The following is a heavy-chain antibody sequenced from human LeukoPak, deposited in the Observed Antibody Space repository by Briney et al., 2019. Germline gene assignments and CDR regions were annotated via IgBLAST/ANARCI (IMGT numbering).Heavy chain of an antibody. CDR1: GYTFTGYY. D-gene: IGHD3-22*01. Sequence: ASVKVSCKASGYTFTGYYMHWVRQAPGQGLEWMGWINPNSGGTNYAQKFQGRVTMTRVTSISTAYMELSRLRSDDTAVYYCARVSTIVVITKDDAFDIWGQGTMVTVSS. CDR3: ARVSTIVVITKDDAFDI. V-gene: IGHV1-2*02. CDR2: INPNSGGT. J-gene: IGHJ3*02.